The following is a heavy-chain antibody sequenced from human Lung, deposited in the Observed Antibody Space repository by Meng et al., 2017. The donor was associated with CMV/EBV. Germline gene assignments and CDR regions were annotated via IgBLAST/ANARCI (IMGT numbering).Heavy chain of an antibody. J-gene: IGHJ4*02. CDR1: GGSISSSNYY. CDR3: ARRRGGSGRDC. V-gene: IGHV4-39*01. Sequence: QLQRQESGPGSVKPSETLSLTVTCSGGSISSSNYYWDWIRQPPGKGLEWIGAIYHSGSTSYNPSLQSRVTMFVDTSKNQFSLMLTSVTATDTAVYYCARRRGGSGRDCWGQGTLVTVSS. D-gene: IGHD3-10*01. CDR2: IYHSGST.